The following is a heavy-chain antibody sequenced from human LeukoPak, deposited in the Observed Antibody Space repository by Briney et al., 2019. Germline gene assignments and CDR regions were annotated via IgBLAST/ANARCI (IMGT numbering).Heavy chain of an antibody. J-gene: IGHJ4*02. CDR3: AKDRVGRYSCGWSYGPLDY. CDR1: RFTFSSYA. Sequence: GGSLRLSCAASRFTFSSYAMSWVCQARGKGLEWVSAISGSGGSTYYADSVKGRFTISRDNSKNTLYLQMNSLRAEDTAVYYCAKDRVGRYSCGWSYGPLDYWGQGTPVTVSS. V-gene: IGHV3-23*01. CDR2: ISGSGGST. D-gene: IGHD6-19*01.